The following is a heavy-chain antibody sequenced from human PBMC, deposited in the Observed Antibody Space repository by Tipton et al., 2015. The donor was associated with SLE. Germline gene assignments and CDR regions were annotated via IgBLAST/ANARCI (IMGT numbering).Heavy chain of an antibody. Sequence: SLRLSCAASGFTFRRYDMHWVRQATGKGLEWVSTIGTAGDTYSPVSVKGRFTISRENAKNSLFLQMNSLRAEDTAVYYCARGGPYGDYVWYFDLWGRGTLVTVSS. D-gene: IGHD4-17*01. J-gene: IGHJ2*01. CDR2: IGTAGDT. CDR3: ARGGPYGDYVWYFDL. CDR1: GFTFRRYD. V-gene: IGHV3-13*04.